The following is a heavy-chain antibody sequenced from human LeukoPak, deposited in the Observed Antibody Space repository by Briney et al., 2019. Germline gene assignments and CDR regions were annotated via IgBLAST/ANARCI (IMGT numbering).Heavy chain of an antibody. CDR3: ARALGSYSDY. CDR2: INTDGSTK. CDR1: GFTFSTYW. D-gene: IGHD1-26*01. J-gene: IGHJ4*02. V-gene: IGHV3-74*03. Sequence: GGSLRLSCAASGFTFSTYWMHWVRHAPGKGLVWVSRINTDGSTKTYADSVKGRFTISRDNAKNTLYLQMDSLRAEDTAVYYCARALGSYSDYWGQGTLVTVSS.